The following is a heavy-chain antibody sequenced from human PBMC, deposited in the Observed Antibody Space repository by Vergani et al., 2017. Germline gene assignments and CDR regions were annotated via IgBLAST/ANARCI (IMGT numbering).Heavy chain of an antibody. CDR1: GFTLSNYD. V-gene: IGHV3-30*02. CDR3: AKHFRGWGIDY. Sequence: QVQLVESGGGVVPRGGSLRLSCATSGFTLSNYDMQWIRQGPGKGLEFVAFIQFDGRNQYYADSVKGRFTLSRDFSKNTLYLQMNSLRADDTATYYCAKHFRGWGIDYWGQGTQVIVSS. J-gene: IGHJ4*02. CDR2: IQFDGRNQ. D-gene: IGHD3-16*01.